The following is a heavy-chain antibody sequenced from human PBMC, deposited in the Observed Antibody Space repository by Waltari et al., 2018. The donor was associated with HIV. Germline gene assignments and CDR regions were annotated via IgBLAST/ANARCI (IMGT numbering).Heavy chain of an antibody. V-gene: IGHV3-48*03. Sequence: EVQLLESGGGLVQPGGSLRLSCAASGFTFSSYDMTWVRQAPGKVLEWVSYISSSCSTIYYADFVKGRFTISRDNAKNSLYLQMNSLRADDTAVYYCARDLMAGRGYWGQGTLVTVSS. D-gene: IGHD2-8*01. J-gene: IGHJ4*02. CDR1: GFTFSSYD. CDR3: ARDLMAGRGY. CDR2: ISSSCSTI.